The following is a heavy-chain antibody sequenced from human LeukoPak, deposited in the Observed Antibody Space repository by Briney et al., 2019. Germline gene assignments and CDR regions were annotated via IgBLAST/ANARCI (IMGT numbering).Heavy chain of an antibody. CDR1: GYTFTSYD. V-gene: IGHV1-8*01. CDR2: MNPNSGNT. J-gene: IGHJ4*02. CDR3: ARDNRAERQVDY. Sequence: ASVKVSCKASGYTFTSYDINWVRQATGQGLEWMGWMNPNSGNTGYAQKFQDRVTMTRNTSISTAYMELSSLRSEDTAVYYCARDNRAERQVDYWGQGTLVTVSS. D-gene: IGHD1-14*01.